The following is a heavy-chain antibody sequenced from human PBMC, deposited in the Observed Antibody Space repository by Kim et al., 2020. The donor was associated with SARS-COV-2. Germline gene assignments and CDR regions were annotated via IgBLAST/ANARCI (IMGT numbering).Heavy chain of an antibody. J-gene: IGHJ5*02. CDR3: AIWNDEWGWFDP. V-gene: IGHV4-39*01. D-gene: IGHD1-1*01. CDR2: IYYSGST. Sequence: SETLSLTCTVSGGSISSSSYYWGWIRQPPGKGLEWIGSIYYSGSTYYNPSLKSRVTISVDTSKNQFSLKLSSVTAADTAVYYCAIWNDEWGWFDPWGQGTLVTVSS. CDR1: GGSISSSSYY.